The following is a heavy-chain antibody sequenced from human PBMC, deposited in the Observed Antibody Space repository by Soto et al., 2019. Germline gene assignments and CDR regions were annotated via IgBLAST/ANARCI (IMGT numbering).Heavy chain of an antibody. CDR1: GFTFSSYA. D-gene: IGHD6-19*01. V-gene: IGHV3-30-3*01. CDR3: GRGGDGSGWMEGYFDY. CDR2: ISYDGSNK. J-gene: IGHJ4*02. Sequence: QVQLVESGGGVVQPGRSLRLSCAASGFTFSSYAMHWVRQAPGKGLEWVAVISYDGSNKYYADSVKGRFTISRDNSKNTLYRQMNSLRAEDTAVYYCGRGGDGSGWMEGYFDYWGQGTLVTVSS.